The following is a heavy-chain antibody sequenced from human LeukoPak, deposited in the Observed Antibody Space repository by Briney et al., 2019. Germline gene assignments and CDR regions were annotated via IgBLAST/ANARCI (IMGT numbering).Heavy chain of an antibody. CDR2: IYYSGIT. J-gene: IGHJ5*02. CDR3: ARWIPPLGYCSSTSCPDNWFDP. CDR1: GGSISSSSYY. V-gene: IGHV4-39*01. Sequence: SETLSLTCTVSGGSISSSSYYWGWIRQPPGKGLEWIGSIYYSGITYYNPSLKRRVTISVDTSKNQFSLKLSSVTAADTAVYYCARWIPPLGYCSSTSCPDNWFDPWGQGTLVTVSS. D-gene: IGHD2-2*01.